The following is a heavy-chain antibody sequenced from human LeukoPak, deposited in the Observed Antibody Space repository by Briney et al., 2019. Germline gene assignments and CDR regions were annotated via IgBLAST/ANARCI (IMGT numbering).Heavy chain of an antibody. Sequence: SQTLSLTCTVSGGSISSGGYYWSWIRQHPGKGLEWIGYIYYSGSTYYNPSLKSRVTISVDTSKNQFSLKLSSVTAADTAVYYCAREAVGMAAAGIDYWGQGTLVTVSS. CDR1: GGSISSGGYY. V-gene: IGHV4-31*03. CDR3: AREAVGMAAAGIDY. CDR2: IYYSGST. J-gene: IGHJ4*02. D-gene: IGHD6-13*01.